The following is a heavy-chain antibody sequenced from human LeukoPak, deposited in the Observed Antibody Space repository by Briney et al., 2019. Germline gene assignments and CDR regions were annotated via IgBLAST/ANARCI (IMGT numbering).Heavy chain of an antibody. CDR2: ISTNTGNP. J-gene: IGHJ4*02. V-gene: IGHV7-4-1*02. Sequence: ASVKVSRKASGYIFTKYSMNWVRQAPGQGLEWMGWISTNTGNPTYAQGFTGRFVFSLDTSVSTAYLQISSLKAEDTAVYYCARELVGATTSGDYWGQGTLVTVSS. CDR3: ARELVGATTSGDY. D-gene: IGHD1-26*01. CDR1: GYIFTKYS.